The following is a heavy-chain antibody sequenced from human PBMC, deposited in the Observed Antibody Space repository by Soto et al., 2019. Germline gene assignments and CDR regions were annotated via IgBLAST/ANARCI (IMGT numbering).Heavy chain of an antibody. J-gene: IGHJ5*02. V-gene: IGHV1-69*01. Sequence: QVQLVQSGAEVKKPGSSVKVSCQASGGTCSSYAISWVRQAPGQGLEWMGGIIPIFGTANYAQKFQGRVTITGDEATSTAYMELCSLRSDDTAVYYCAREVVPGITGTTCNWFDPWGQGTLVTVSS. CDR1: GGTCSSYA. D-gene: IGHD1-7*01. CDR3: AREVVPGITGTTCNWFDP. CDR2: IIPIFGTA.